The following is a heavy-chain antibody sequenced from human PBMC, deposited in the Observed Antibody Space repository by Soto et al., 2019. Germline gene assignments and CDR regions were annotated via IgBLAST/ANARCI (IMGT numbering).Heavy chain of an antibody. CDR3: ARVPGGYSGYVDAFDI. V-gene: IGHV4-34*01. CDR2: IYHSGST. CDR1: GGSLGGYQ. D-gene: IGHD5-12*01. Sequence: SETLSLTCAVYGGSLGGYQWSWIRQPPGKGLEWIGEIYHSGSTNFNPSIKSRVTISIDTSKNQFSLKLTSVTAADTAVYYCARVPGGYSGYVDAFDIWGQGTMVTVSS. J-gene: IGHJ3*02.